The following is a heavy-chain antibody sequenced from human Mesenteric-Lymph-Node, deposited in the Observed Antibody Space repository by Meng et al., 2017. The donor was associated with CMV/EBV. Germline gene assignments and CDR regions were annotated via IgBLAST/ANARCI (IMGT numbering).Heavy chain of an antibody. Sequence: SETLSLTCTVSGAPISSYYWSWIRQPPGKGLEWIGYIYYGGNTDYNPSLKSRVTISLDTSRNQFALKLTSVTAADTAVYYCARVFASGYRTYYIDYWGQGTLVTVSS. CDR1: GAPISSYY. CDR2: IYYGGNT. D-gene: IGHD3-22*01. J-gene: IGHJ4*02. CDR3: ARVFASGYRTYYIDY. V-gene: IGHV4-59*01.